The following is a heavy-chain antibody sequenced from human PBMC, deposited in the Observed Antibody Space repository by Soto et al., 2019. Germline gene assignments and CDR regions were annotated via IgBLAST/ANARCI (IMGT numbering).Heavy chain of an antibody. Sequence: ASVKVSCKASGYTFTSYGISWVRQAPGQGLEWMGWISAYNGNTNYAQKLQGRVTMTTDTSTSTAYMELRSLRSDDTAVYYCARDSSSPGDTYGMDVWGQGTTVTVSS. CDR1: GYTFTSYG. CDR2: ISAYNGNT. CDR3: ARDSSSPGDTYGMDV. V-gene: IGHV1-18*01. D-gene: IGHD6-6*01. J-gene: IGHJ6*02.